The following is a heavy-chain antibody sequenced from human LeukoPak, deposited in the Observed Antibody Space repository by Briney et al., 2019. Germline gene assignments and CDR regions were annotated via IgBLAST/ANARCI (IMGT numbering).Heavy chain of an antibody. CDR1: GGNFRSYA. CDR2: IIPIFGTA. J-gene: IGHJ3*02. CDR3: AREFYNWKPLSGDDAFDI. Sequence: GASVKVSCKPSGGNFRSYALSWVRQAPGQGLEWMGRIIPIFGTANYAQKFQGRVTITTDESTSTAYMELSSLRSEDTAVYYCAREFYNWKPLSGDDAFDIWGQGTMVTVSS. V-gene: IGHV1-69*05. D-gene: IGHD1-20*01.